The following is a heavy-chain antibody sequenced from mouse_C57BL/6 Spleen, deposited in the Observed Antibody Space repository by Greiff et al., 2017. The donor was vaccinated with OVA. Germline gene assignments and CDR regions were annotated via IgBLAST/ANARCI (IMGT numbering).Heavy chain of an antibody. CDR1: GFTFSDYG. D-gene: IGHD2-1*01. Sequence: EVKVEESGGGLVKPGGSLKLSCAASGFTFSDYGMHWVRQAPEKGLEWVAYISSGSSTIYYADTVKGRFTISRDNAKNTLFLQMPSLRSEDTAMYYCAREGIYYGNYEDYYAMDYWGQGTSVTVSS. J-gene: IGHJ4*01. V-gene: IGHV5-17*01. CDR3: AREGIYYGNYEDYYAMDY. CDR2: ISSGSSTI.